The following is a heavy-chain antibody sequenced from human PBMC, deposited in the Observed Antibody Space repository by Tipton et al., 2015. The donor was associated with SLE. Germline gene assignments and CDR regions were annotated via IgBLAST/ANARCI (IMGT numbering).Heavy chain of an antibody. CDR2: ISHTEST. J-gene: IGHJ3*02. CDR1: GYSITSGDY. Sequence: TLSLTCTVSGYSITSGDYWGWIRQPPGKGLEWIAIISHTESTYYNPSLKSRVTISIDTSKNQFSLKLSSVTAADTAVYYCARPEGIAARRWAFDIWGQGTMVTVSS. V-gene: IGHV4-38-2*02. CDR3: ARPEGIAARRWAFDI. D-gene: IGHD6-6*01.